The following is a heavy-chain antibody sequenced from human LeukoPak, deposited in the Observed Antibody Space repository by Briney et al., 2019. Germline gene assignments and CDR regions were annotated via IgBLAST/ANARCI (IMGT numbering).Heavy chain of an antibody. CDR2: ISSSSCSL. Sequence: GGPLRLSCAASGFTFSSYSMNWVRQAPGKGLEWVSSISSSSCSLYYADSVKGRFTISRDNAKNSLYLQMNSLRAEDTAVYYCARGPLPDYWGQGTLVTVSS. CDR1: GFTFSSYS. J-gene: IGHJ4*02. CDR3: ARGPLPDY. V-gene: IGHV3-21*01.